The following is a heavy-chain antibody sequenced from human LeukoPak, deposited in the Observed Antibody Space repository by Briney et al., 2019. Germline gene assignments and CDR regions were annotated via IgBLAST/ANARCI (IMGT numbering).Heavy chain of an antibody. CDR1: GGSISSGGYY. CDR2: IYYSGST. V-gene: IGHV4-61*08. CDR3: ARSFRESHDY. D-gene: IGHD1-26*01. Sequence: PSETLSLTCTVSGGSISSGGYYWSWIRQPPGKGLEWIGYIYYSGSTNYNPSLKSRVTISVDTSKNQFSLKLSSVTAADTAVYYCARSFRESHDYWGQGTLVTVSS. J-gene: IGHJ4*02.